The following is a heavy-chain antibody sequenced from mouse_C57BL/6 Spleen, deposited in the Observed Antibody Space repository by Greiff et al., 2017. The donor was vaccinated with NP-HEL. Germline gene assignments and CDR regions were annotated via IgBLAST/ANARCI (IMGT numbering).Heavy chain of an antibody. J-gene: IGHJ3*01. V-gene: IGHV1-43*01. CDR1: GYSFTGYY. CDR2: INPSTGGT. CDR3: ARAGYGYDEPAWFAY. Sequence: EVQLQQSGPELVKPGASVKISCKASGYSFTGYYMHWVKQSSEKSLEWIGEINPSTGGTSYNQKFKGKATLTVDKSSSTAYMQLKSLTSEDSAVYYCARAGYGYDEPAWFAYWGQGTLVTVSA. D-gene: IGHD2-2*01.